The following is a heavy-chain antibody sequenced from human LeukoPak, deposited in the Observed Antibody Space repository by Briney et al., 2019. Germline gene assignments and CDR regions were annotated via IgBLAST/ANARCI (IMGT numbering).Heavy chain of an antibody. CDR1: GGSISSYY. V-gene: IGHV4-59*01. CDR3: ARVRGNYFPDY. D-gene: IGHD4-11*01. CDR2: IYYSGST. Sequence: SGTLSLTCAVSGGSISSYYWCWIRQPPGKGLEWIGYIYYSGSTNYNPSLKSRVTISVDTSKNQFSLKLSSVTAADTAVYYCARVRGNYFPDYWGQGTLVTVSS. J-gene: IGHJ4*02.